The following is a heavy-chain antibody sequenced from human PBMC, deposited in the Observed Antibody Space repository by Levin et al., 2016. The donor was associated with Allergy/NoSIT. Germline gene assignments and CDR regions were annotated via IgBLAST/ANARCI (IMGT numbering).Heavy chain of an antibody. Sequence: SVKVSCKASGGTFSSYAISWVRQAPGQGLEWMGGIIPIFGTANYAQKFQGRVTITADKSTSTAYMELSSLRSEDTAVYYCAASIAARLDFDYWGQGTLVTVSS. CDR1: GGTFSSYA. D-gene: IGHD6-6*01. CDR3: AASIAARLDFDY. CDR2: IIPIFGTA. J-gene: IGHJ4*02. V-gene: IGHV1-69*06.